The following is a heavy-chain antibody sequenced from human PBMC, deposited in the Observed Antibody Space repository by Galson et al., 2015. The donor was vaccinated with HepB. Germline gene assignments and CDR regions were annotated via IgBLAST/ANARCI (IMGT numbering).Heavy chain of an antibody. Sequence: SEPLSLTCTVSGYSISSGYYWGWIRQPPGKGLEWIGSIYHSGSTYYNPSLKSRVTISVDTSKNQFSLKLSSVTAADTAVYYCARDVGFDRGGPNWFDPWGQGTLVTVSS. CDR3: ARDVGFDRGGPNWFDP. CDR1: GYSISSGYY. CDR2: IYHSGST. D-gene: IGHD1-26*01. V-gene: IGHV4-38-2*02. J-gene: IGHJ5*02.